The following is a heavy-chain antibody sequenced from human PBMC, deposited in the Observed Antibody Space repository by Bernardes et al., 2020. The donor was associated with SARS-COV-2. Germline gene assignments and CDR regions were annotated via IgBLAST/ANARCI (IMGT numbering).Heavy chain of an antibody. CDR1: GYTLTALS. J-gene: IGHJ5*02. Sequence: ASVKVSCKVSGYTLTALSMHWVRQAPGKGLEWMGGFDPEDGETIYAQKFQGRVTMTEDTSTDTAYMELSSLRSEDTAVYYCATTTPTGQLSWFDPWGQGTLVTVSS. CDR3: ATTTPTGQLSWFDP. V-gene: IGHV1-24*01. CDR2: FDPEDGET. D-gene: IGHD2-2*01.